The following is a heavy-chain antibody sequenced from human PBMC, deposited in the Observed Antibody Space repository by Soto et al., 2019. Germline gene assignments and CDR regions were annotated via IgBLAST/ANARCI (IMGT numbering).Heavy chain of an antibody. V-gene: IGHV4-39*01. D-gene: IGHD3-10*01. CDR1: GGSISSSSYY. CDR2: IYYSGST. CDR3: ARRVGSPPNWFDP. J-gene: IGHJ5*02. Sequence: QLQLQESGPGLVKPSETLSLTCTVSGGSISSSSYYWGWIRQPPGKGLEWIGSIYYSGSTYYNPSRKSRVTISVDTSKNQFSLKLSSVTAADTAVYYCARRVGSPPNWFDPWGQGTLVTVSS.